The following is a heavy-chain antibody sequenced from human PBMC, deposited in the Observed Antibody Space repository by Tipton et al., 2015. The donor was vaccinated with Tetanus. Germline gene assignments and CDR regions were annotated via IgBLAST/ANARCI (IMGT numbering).Heavy chain of an antibody. V-gene: IGHV4-59*12. Sequence: TLSLTCNVSGDSMTDFYWSWIRQPPGKGLEWIAYIFYSGRTQHNPSLKSRVTISVDTAKNQFSLQLRSVTAADTAMYYCARDGGNYFYYGMNVWGQGAAVTVSS. CDR1: GDSMTDFY. CDR3: ARDGGNYFYYGMNV. J-gene: IGHJ6*02. CDR2: IFYSGRT.